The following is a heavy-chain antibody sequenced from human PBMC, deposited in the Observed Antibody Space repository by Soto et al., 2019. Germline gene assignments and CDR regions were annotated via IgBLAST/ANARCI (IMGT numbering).Heavy chain of an antibody. D-gene: IGHD3-10*01. CDR1: GGTFSSYT. CDR3: ARGYYGSGSYYNGWFDP. V-gene: IGHV1-69*02. J-gene: IGHJ5*02. CDR2: IIPILGIA. Sequence: ASVKVSCKASGGTFSSYTISWVRQAPGQGLEWMGRIIPILGIANYAQKFQGRVTITADKSTSTAYMELSSLGSEDTAVYYCARGYYGSGSYYNGWFDPWGQGTLVTVSS.